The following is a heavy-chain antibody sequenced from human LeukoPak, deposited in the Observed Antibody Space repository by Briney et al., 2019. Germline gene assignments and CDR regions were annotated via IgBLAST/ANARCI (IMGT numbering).Heavy chain of an antibody. Sequence: GESLKISCKGSGYSFTSYWIGWVRQMPGKGLEWMGIIYPGDSDTRYSPSFQGQVTISADKSINTAYLQWSSLKASDTAMYYCARFEGDSSGLEYFQYWGQGTLVTVSS. D-gene: IGHD3-22*01. V-gene: IGHV5-51*01. CDR1: GYSFTSYW. J-gene: IGHJ1*01. CDR2: IYPGDSDT. CDR3: ARFEGDSSGLEYFQY.